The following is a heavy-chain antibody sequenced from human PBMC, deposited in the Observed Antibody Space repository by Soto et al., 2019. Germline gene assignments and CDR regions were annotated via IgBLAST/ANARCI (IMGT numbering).Heavy chain of an antibody. CDR2: ISYDGSNK. Sequence: GGSLRLSCAASGFTFSSYGMHWVRQAPGKGLEWVAVISYDGSNKYYADSVKGRFTISRDNSKNTLYLQMNSLRAEDTAVYYCAMDTNDYYDSSGPFDYWGQGTLVTVSS. CDR1: GFTFSSYG. V-gene: IGHV3-30*03. J-gene: IGHJ4*02. D-gene: IGHD3-22*01. CDR3: AMDTNDYYDSSGPFDY.